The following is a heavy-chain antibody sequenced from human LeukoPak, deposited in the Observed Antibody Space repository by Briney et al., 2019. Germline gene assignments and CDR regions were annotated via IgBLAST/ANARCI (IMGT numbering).Heavy chain of an antibody. Sequence: PGGSLRLSCVGSGFTFSNYWMTWVRQAPGKGLEWVASIKQDGSEKYYEDSVKGRFTFSRDNAKNSLYLQMDSLRAEDTAVYYCARDKSAGADTGSSFYYWGQGALVTVSS. V-gene: IGHV3-7*03. D-gene: IGHD3-10*01. CDR3: ARDKSAGADTGSSFYY. CDR1: GFTFSNYW. J-gene: IGHJ4*02. CDR2: IKQDGSEK.